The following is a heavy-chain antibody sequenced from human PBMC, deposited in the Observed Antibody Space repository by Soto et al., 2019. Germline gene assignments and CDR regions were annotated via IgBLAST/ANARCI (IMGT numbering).Heavy chain of an antibody. J-gene: IGHJ4*03. CDR1: GDSIRGGGHY. Sequence: QVQLQESGQGLVKPSQTLSLTCSVSGDSIRGGGHYWNWIRQFPGKGLEWIGYVYHSGNTHYNPSLRGRLTISIDTSKNQFSLRLISVTAADTALYYCARDTGLAPTVWGYWGHGTQVTVSS. CDR2: VYHSGNT. V-gene: IGHV4-31*03. CDR3: ARDTGLAPTVWGY. D-gene: IGHD7-27*01.